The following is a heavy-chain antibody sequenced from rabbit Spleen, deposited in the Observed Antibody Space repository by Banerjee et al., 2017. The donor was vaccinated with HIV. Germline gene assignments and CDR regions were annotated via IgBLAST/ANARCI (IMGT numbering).Heavy chain of an antibody. Sequence: QSLEESGGDLVKPGGSLALTCKASGFSLSSGYYMCWVRQAPGKGLKWIACINTWSNRPVYASWAKGRFTMSKTSSTTVTLQMTSLTAADTATYFCARDLVAVIGWNFNLWGPGTLVTVS. J-gene: IGHJ4*01. CDR1: GFSLSSGYY. D-gene: IGHD1-1*01. V-gene: IGHV1S40*01. CDR3: ARDLVAVIGWNFNL. CDR2: INTWSNRP.